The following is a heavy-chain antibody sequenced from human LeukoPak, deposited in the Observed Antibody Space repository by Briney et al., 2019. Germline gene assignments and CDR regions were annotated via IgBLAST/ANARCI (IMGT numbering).Heavy chain of an antibody. CDR2: ISNSGSDI. J-gene: IGHJ4*02. CDR1: GFTFSLYN. D-gene: IGHD5-24*01. Sequence: GGSLRLTCAGSGFTFSLYNMHWVSQAPGKGLEWVSSISNSGSDIYYRDSVKGRFTISRDNAKNSLDLHLNSLRAEDTAVYYCAREDGYSDSSEFDYWGQGTLVLVSS. V-gene: IGHV3-21*01. CDR3: AREDGYSDSSEFDY.